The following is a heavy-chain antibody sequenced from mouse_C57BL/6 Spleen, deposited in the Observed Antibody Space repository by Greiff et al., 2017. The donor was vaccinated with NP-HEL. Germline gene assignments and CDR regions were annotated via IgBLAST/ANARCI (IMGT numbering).Heavy chain of an antibody. CDR2: ISDGGSYT. Sequence: DVMLVESGGGLVKPGGSLKLSCAASGFTFSSYAMSWVRQTPEKRLEWVATISDGGSYTYYPDNVKGRFTISRDNAKNNLYLQMSHLKSEDTAMYYCASTVVATIDYWGQGTTLTVSS. J-gene: IGHJ2*01. CDR3: ASTVVATIDY. D-gene: IGHD1-1*01. V-gene: IGHV5-4*03. CDR1: GFTFSSYA.